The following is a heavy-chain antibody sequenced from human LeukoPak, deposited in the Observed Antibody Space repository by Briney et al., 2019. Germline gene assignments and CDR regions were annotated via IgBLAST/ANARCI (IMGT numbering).Heavy chain of an antibody. CDR2: IYYSGST. V-gene: IGHV4-59*08. CDR1: GGSISSYY. Sequence: SETLSLTCTVSGGSISSYYWSWIRQPPGKGLEWIGYIYYSGSTNYNPSLKSRVTISVDTSKNQFSLKLSSVTAADTAVYYCARVDFWSAEQASDIWGQGTMVTVSS. CDR3: ARVDFWSAEQASDI. D-gene: IGHD3-3*01. J-gene: IGHJ3*02.